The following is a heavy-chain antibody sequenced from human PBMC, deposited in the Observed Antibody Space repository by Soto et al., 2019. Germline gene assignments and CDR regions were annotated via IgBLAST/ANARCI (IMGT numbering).Heavy chain of an antibody. CDR2: IDDSGST. Sequence: QVQLQQWGAGLLKPSETLSLTCAVSGGSFSDYYWTWIRQPPGKGLEWIGDIDDSGSTNYNPSLTSRVTISVDTSKNQFSLKLSSVTAADTAVYYCARPTRTWYSHYYYYMDVWGKGTTVTVSS. D-gene: IGHD6-13*01. V-gene: IGHV4-34*01. CDR3: ARPTRTWYSHYYYYMDV. CDR1: GGSFSDYY. J-gene: IGHJ6*03.